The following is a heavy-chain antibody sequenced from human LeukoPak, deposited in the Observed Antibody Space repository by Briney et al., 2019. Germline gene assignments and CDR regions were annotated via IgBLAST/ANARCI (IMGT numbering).Heavy chain of an antibody. V-gene: IGHV4-34*01. CDR1: GGSFSGYY. D-gene: IGHD3-10*01. J-gene: IGHJ4*02. Sequence: SETLSLTCAVYGGSFSGYYWSWIRQPPGKGLEWIGEINHRGSTNYNPSLKSRVTISVDTSKNQFSLKLSSVTAADTAVYYCARGNMVRGVTIDYWGQGTLVTVSS. CDR3: ARGNMVRGVTIDY. CDR2: INHRGST.